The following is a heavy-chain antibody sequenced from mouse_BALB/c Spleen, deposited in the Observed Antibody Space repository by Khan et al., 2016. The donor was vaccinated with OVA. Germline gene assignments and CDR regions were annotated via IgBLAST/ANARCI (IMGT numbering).Heavy chain of an antibody. D-gene: IGHD1-3*01. V-gene: IGHV5-9-1*01. Sequence: EVELVESGGGLVKPGGSLKLSCAASGFTFSSYAVSWVRQTPEQRLEWVATINSDGAYTYYPDRVKGRCTISRDNAMNTLYLQLSSLRSEDSAVYYCARDNVGPFAYWGQGTLVTVSA. CDR3: ARDNVGPFAY. CDR2: INSDGAYT. CDR1: GFTFSSYA. J-gene: IGHJ3*01.